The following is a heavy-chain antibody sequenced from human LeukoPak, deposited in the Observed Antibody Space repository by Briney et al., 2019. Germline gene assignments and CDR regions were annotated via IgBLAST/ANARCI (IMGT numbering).Heavy chain of an antibody. CDR2: ISYDGSQA. V-gene: IGHV3-30*03. CDR1: GFTFSSYW. D-gene: IGHD6-19*01. Sequence: GGSLRLSCAASGFTFSSYWMSWVRQAPGKGLEWVAVISYDGSQAYYGDSVNGRFTISRDNSKNTLYLQMNSLRTEDTAMYYCARDIIAVASSDHWGQGTLVTVSS. J-gene: IGHJ4*02. CDR3: ARDIIAVASSDH.